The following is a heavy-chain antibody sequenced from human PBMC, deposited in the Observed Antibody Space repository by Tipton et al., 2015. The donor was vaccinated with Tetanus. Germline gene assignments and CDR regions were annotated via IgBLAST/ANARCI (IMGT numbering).Heavy chain of an antibody. J-gene: IGHJ5*02. Sequence: TPSLTCTVSGVSISGYYWSWIRQPAGKGLEWIGRVDRSGTTTYNPSLKGRVTMSLDTSKNQFSLKLTSVTAADTAMYYCARGSDIVVVPGVTRADWFDPWGQGTLVTVSS. V-gene: IGHV4-4*07. CDR1: GVSISGYY. D-gene: IGHD2-2*01. CDR3: ARGSDIVVVPGVTRADWFDP. CDR2: VDRSGTT.